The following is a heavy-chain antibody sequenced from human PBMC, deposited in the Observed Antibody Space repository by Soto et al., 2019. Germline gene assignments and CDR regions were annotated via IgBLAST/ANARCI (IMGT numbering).Heavy chain of an antibody. Sequence: PSETLSLTCTVSVCSISSYYWSWIRQPPGKGLEWIGYIYYSGSTNYNPSLKSRVTISVDTSKNQFSLKLSSVTAADTAVYYCARVRQYYYDSSGYYNWFDPWGQGTLVTV. V-gene: IGHV4-59*01. J-gene: IGHJ5*02. CDR1: VCSISSYY. CDR3: ARVRQYYYDSSGYYNWFDP. D-gene: IGHD3-22*01. CDR2: IYYSGST.